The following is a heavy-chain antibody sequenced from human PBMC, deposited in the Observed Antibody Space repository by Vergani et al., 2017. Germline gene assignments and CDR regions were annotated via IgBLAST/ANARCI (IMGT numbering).Heavy chain of an antibody. V-gene: IGHV3-30*01. CDR2: ISYDGSNK. CDR3: ARDPVVVAANTPDY. CDR1: GFTFSSYA. Sequence: QVQLVESGGGVVQPGRSLRLSCAASGFTFSSYAMHWVRQAPGKGLEWVAVISYDGSNKYYADSVKGRFTISRDNSKNTLYLQMNSLRAEDTAVYYCARDPVVVAANTPDYWGQGTLVTVSS. J-gene: IGHJ4*02. D-gene: IGHD2-15*01.